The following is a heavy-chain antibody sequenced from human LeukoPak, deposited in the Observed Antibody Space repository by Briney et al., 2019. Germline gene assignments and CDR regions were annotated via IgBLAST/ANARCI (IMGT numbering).Heavy chain of an antibody. CDR2: IRQRGSDK. Sequence: GGSLRLSCAASGFTFSNYWMSWVRQAPGKGLEWVANIRQRGSDKYYVDSVKGRFTISRDNAENSLYLQVNSLRAEDTAVYYCAKDQGYDTGYYDYWGQGSLVTVSS. V-gene: IGHV3-7*01. D-gene: IGHD5-12*01. J-gene: IGHJ4*02. CDR3: AKDQGYDTGYYDY. CDR1: GFTFSNYW.